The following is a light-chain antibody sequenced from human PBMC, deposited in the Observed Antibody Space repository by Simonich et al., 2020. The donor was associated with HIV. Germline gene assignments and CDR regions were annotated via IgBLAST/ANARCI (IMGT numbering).Light chain of an antibody. CDR1: QSISSN. V-gene: IGKV3D-15*01. CDR3: QQYNRWPPWT. J-gene: IGKJ1*01. Sequence: EIVMTQSQATLSVPPGERATLSCRASQSISSNLAWYQQKPGQAPRLLIYGASTRATGIPGRFSGSGSGTEFTLTISSLQSEDFAVYYCQQYNRWPPWTFGQGTKVEIK. CDR2: GAS.